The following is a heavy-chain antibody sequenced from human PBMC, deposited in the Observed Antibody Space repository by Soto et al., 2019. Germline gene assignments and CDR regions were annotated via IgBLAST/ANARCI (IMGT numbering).Heavy chain of an antibody. V-gene: IGHV3-48*02. CDR2: ISSSSSTI. J-gene: IGHJ3*02. D-gene: IGHD5-12*01. CDR3: ASVEMATIYDAFDI. Sequence: PGGSLRLSCAASGFTFSSYSMNWVRQAPGKGLEWVSYISSSSSTIYYADTVKGRFTISRDNAKNSQYQQMNSLRDEYTAVYYCASVEMATIYDAFDIWGQGTMVTVSS. CDR1: GFTFSSYS.